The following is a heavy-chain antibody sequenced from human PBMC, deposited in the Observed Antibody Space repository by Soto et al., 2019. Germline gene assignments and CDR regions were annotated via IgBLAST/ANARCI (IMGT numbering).Heavy chain of an antibody. V-gene: IGHV1-8*01. CDR1: GYTFTYYP. Sequence: GASVKVSCKASGYTFTYYPIHWVRQAPGQRLEWMGWMNPNSGNTGYAQKFQGRVTMTRNTSISTAYMELSSLRSEDTAVYYCAREAYSSSWANWFDPWGQGTLVTVSS. CDR2: MNPNSGNT. CDR3: AREAYSSSWANWFDP. J-gene: IGHJ5*02. D-gene: IGHD6-13*01.